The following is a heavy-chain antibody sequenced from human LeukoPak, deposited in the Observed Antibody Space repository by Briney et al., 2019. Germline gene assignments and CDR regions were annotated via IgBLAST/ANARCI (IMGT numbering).Heavy chain of an antibody. D-gene: IGHD3-10*01. V-gene: IGHV3-21*01. CDR1: GFTFSSYS. Sequence: PGGSLRLSCAASGFTFSSYSMNWVRQAPGKGLEWVSSISSSSSYIYYADSVKGRFTISRDNAKHSLYLQMNSLRAEDTAVYYCARDLSWFGDFNWFDPWGQGTLVTVSS. CDR2: ISSSSSYI. J-gene: IGHJ5*02. CDR3: ARDLSWFGDFNWFDP.